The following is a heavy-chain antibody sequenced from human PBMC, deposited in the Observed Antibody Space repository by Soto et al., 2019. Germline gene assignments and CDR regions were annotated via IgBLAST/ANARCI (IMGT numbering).Heavy chain of an antibody. CDR1: GGSINGGGSH. Sequence: SETLSLTCSVSGGSINGGGSHWTWIRQHPEKGLEWIGVIYFYNGDTSSTSYNPSLHSRGVISVDPSKNHVSLNLTSVTVADTAVYFCAWGTVAYKHGFWGLGTLVTVSS. D-gene: IGHD1-1*01. CDR2: IYFYNGDTSST. CDR3: AWGTVAYKHGF. J-gene: IGHJ4*02. V-gene: IGHV4-31*03.